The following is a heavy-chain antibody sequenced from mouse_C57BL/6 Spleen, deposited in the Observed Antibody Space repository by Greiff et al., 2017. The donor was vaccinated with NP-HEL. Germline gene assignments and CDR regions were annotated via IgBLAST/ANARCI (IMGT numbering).Heavy chain of an antibody. Sequence: VQLQQSGPELVKPGASVKISCKASGYAFSSSWMNWVKQRPGKGLEWIGRIYPGDGDTNYNGKFKGKATLTADKSSSTAYMQLSSLTSEDSAVYFCAFPGWLLQEDYYAMDYWGQGTSVTVSS. J-gene: IGHJ4*01. CDR3: AFPGWLLQEDYYAMDY. V-gene: IGHV1-82*01. D-gene: IGHD2-3*01. CDR1: GYAFSSSW. CDR2: IYPGDGDT.